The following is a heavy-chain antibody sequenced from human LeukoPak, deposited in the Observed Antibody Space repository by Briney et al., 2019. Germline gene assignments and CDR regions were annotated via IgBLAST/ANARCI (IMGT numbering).Heavy chain of an antibody. J-gene: IGHJ4*02. CDR2: ISYDGSNK. Sequence: QPGRSLRLSCAASGFTFSSYGMHWVRQAPGKGLEWVAVISYDGSNKYYADSVKGRFTISRDNSKNTLYLQMNSLRAEDTAVYYCARRHHFGFLDSWGQGTLVTVSS. CDR1: GFTFSSYG. D-gene: IGHD3-10*01. CDR3: ARRHHFGFLDS. V-gene: IGHV3-30*03.